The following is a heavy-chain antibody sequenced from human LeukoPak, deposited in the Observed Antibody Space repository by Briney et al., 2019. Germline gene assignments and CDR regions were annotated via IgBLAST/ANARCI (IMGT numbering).Heavy chain of an antibody. V-gene: IGHV3-74*01. Sequence: GGSLRLSCAASRFIFRSYWMHWVRQTPGKGLLWVSRINGDGSNTTYAESVKGRFTTSRDTAKNTLYLQMNSLRAEDTAVYYCARGSGSYSTDAFDIWGQGTMVTVSS. D-gene: IGHD3-10*01. CDR2: INGDGSNT. CDR3: ARGSGSYSTDAFDI. CDR1: RFIFRSYW. J-gene: IGHJ3*02.